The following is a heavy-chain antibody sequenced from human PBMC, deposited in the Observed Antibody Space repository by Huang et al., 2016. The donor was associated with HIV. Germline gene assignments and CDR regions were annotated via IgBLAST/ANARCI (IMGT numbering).Heavy chain of an antibody. V-gene: IGHV1-8*02. CDR2: RNPNTGNT. Sequence: QVHLVQSGAEVKKPGASVKVSCKASGYTFTNYDINWGRKAPGRGVECRGGRNPNTGNTGVAQSFQGRVTMTRKTSIATAYMELTSLTSEDTAVYYCARSAYGDLDYWGLGTLVIVSS. CDR1: GYTFTNYD. D-gene: IGHD4-17*01. CDR3: ARSAYGDLDY. J-gene: IGHJ4*02.